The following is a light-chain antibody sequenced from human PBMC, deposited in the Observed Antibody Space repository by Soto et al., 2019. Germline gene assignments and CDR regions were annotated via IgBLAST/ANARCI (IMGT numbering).Light chain of an antibody. Sequence: DIQMTQSPSSLSASVGDRVTISCRASQTISTYLHWYQHKPGRAPRLLISDVSTLQSGVPGRFRGSASETEFTLTITYLQPEDFATYYCQQCYSIHALTFGGGTKVELK. V-gene: IGKV1-39*01. J-gene: IGKJ4*01. CDR1: QTISTY. CDR2: DVS. CDR3: QQCYSIHALT.